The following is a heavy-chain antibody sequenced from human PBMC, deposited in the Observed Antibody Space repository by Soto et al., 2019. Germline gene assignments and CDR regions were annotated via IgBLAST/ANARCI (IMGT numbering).Heavy chain of an antibody. CDR3: ASCTYDSSGCLCVYYYGTDV. V-gene: IGHV5-10-1*01. CDR2: IDPSDSYT. D-gene: IGHD3-22*01. J-gene: IGHJ6*02. CDR1: GYSFTSYW. Sequence: GESLKISCKGSGYSFTSYWISWVRQMPGKGLEWMGRIDPSDSYTNYSPSFQGHVTISADKSISTAYLQWSSLKASDTAMYYCASCTYDSSGCLCVYYYGTDVSAQGTTVTVSS.